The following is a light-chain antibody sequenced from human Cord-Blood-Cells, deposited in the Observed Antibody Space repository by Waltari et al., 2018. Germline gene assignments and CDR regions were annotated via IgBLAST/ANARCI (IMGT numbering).Light chain of an antibody. Sequence: EIVMTQSPATLSVSPGERATLPCRASQSVSSNLAWYQQKPGQAPRLLIYGASTRATGIPARFSGSGSGTEFTLTISSLQSEDFAVYYFFFYDTAPTEIYTFGQGTKLEIK. CDR2: GAS. CDR3: FFYDTAPTEIYT. V-gene: IGKV3-15*01. CDR1: QSVSSN. J-gene: IGKJ2*01.